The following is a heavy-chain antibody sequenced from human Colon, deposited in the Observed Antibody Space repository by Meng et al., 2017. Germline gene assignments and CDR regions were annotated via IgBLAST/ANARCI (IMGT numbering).Heavy chain of an antibody. CDR2: IRGNSGST. CDR3: ARETYAAVAD. CDR1: GFIFGPYA. J-gene: IGHJ4*02. D-gene: IGHD6-19*01. V-gene: IGHV3-23*01. Sequence: EVQLLESGGGLVQPGGSLRLSCAAYGFIFGPYATSWVRRAPGKGLEWVSSIRGNSGSTSYADSVKGRFTISRDNSKKVVYLQMSGLRAEDTATYYCARETYAAVADWGQGTLVTVSS.